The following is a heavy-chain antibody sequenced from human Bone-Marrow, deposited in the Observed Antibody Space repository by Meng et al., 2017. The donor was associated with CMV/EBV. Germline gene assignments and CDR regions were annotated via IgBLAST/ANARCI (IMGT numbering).Heavy chain of an antibody. D-gene: IGHD3-3*01. CDR1: CGSCSGYY. J-gene: IGHJ4*02. CDR2: INHSGST. CDR3: ARGVYDFWN. V-gene: IGHV4-34*01. Sequence: LSLTCAVYCGSCSGYYWSWIRQPPGKGLEWIGEINHSGSTNYNPSLKSRVTISVDTSKNQFSLKLSSVTAADTAVYYCARGVYDFWNWGQGTLVTVSS.